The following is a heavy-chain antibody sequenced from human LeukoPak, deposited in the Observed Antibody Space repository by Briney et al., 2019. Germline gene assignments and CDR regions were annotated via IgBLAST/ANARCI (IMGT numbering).Heavy chain of an antibody. CDR1: GLSIGDNS. CDR3: ARGPNRWWVVSRNWGMDV. V-gene: IGHV3-43*01. D-gene: IGHD2-15*01. Sequence: GGSLRLSCAASGLSIGDNSMHWVRQAPGKGLEWVSLISWDESTTYYSDSVKGRFTVSSDSSKNSLHLQMNSLRTEDTALYYCARGPNRWWVVSRNWGMDVWGQGTTVTVS. J-gene: IGHJ6*02. CDR2: ISWDESTT.